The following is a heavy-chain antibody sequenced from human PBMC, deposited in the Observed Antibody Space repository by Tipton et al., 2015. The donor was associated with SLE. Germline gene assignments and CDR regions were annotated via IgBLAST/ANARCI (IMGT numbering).Heavy chain of an antibody. CDR2: IYYSGST. D-gene: IGHD3-9*01. CDR3: ARRGWSGLTDDAFDI. V-gene: IGHV4-59*08. J-gene: IGHJ3*02. Sequence: TLSLTCTVSGGSISSYYWSWIRQPPGKGLEWIGYIYYSGSTNYNPSRKSRVTISVDTSKNQSSLKLSSVTAADTAVYYCARRGWSGLTDDAFDIWGQGTMVTVSS. CDR1: GGSISSYY.